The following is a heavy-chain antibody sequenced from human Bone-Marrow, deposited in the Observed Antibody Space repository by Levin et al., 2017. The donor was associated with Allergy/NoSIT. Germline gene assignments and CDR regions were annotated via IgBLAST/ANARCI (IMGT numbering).Heavy chain of an antibody. CDR1: GFMFVNYW. Sequence: GESLKISCKGSGFMFVNYWISWVRQMPGQGLEWMGRIDPSDSYTNYSPSIQGHVTISVDKSISSAYLQWSRLRASDTAIYYCARHTDNSPPFFDCWGQGTLVTVSS. J-gene: IGHJ4*02. CDR3: ARHTDNSPPFFDC. V-gene: IGHV5-10-1*01. D-gene: IGHD5-18*01. CDR2: IDPSDSYT.